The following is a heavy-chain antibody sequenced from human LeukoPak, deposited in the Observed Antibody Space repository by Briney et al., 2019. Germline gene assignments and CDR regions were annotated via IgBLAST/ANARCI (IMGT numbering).Heavy chain of an antibody. Sequence: ASVKVSCKASGYTFTNYGITWVRQAPGQGLEWMGWISGYQGSTNYAQKFQGRVTMTRDTSISTAYMELSRLRSDDTAVYYCTRGYSSSSDYWGQGTLVTVSS. CDR1: GYTFTNYG. V-gene: IGHV1-18*01. CDR3: TRGYSSSSDY. D-gene: IGHD6-6*01. CDR2: ISGYQGST. J-gene: IGHJ4*02.